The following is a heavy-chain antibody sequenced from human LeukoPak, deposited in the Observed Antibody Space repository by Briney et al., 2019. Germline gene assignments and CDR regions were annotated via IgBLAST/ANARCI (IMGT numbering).Heavy chain of an antibody. D-gene: IGHD1-26*01. V-gene: IGHV3-73*01. CDR2: IRSKANSYAT. J-gene: IGHJ4*02. CDR3: TRHVPYSGSSAH. CDR1: GFTFSGSA. Sequence: PGGSLKLSCAASGFTFSGSAMHWVRQASGKGLEWVGRIRSKANSYATAYAASVKGRFTISRDDSKNTAYLQMNSLKTEDTAVYYCTRHVPYSGSSAHWGQGTLVTVSS.